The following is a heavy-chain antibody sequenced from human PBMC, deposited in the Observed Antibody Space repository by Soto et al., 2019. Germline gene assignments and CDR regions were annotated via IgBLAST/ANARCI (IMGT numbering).Heavy chain of an antibody. CDR2: INHSGST. CDR1: GGSFSGYY. Sequence: SETLSLTCAVYGGSFSGYYWSWIRQPPGKGLEWIGEINHSGSTNYNPSLKSRVTISVDTSKNQFSLKLSSVTAADTAVYYCARDRAFGARGYYYDYMDVWGKGTTVTVSS. CDR3: ARDRAFGARGYYYDYMDV. D-gene: IGHD3-16*01. J-gene: IGHJ6*03. V-gene: IGHV4-34*01.